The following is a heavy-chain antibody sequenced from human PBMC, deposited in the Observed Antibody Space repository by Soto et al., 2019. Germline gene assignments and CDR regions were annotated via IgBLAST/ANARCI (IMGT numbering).Heavy chain of an antibody. Sequence: HPGGSLRLSCAASGFTFSSYAMSWVRQAPEKGLEWVSAISGSGGSTYYADSVKGRFTISRDNSKNTLYLQMNSLRADDTAVYYGAKGLYKTGFDYWCQGTLVTVSS. CDR1: GFTFSSYA. CDR3: AKGLYKTGFDY. CDR2: ISGSGGST. D-gene: IGHD1-1*01. J-gene: IGHJ4*02. V-gene: IGHV3-23*01.